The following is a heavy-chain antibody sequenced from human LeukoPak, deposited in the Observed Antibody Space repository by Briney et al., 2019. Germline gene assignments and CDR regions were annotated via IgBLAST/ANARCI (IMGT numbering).Heavy chain of an antibody. D-gene: IGHD3-3*01. CDR2: IYTSGST. V-gene: IGHV4-61*02. Sequence: SQTLSLTCTVSGGSISSGSYYWSWIRQPAGKGLEWIGRIYTSGSTNYNPSLESRVTISVDTSKNQFSLKLSSVTAADTAVYYCARDPSIFGAFDIWGQGTMVTVSS. J-gene: IGHJ3*02. CDR3: ARDPSIFGAFDI. CDR1: GGSISSGSYY.